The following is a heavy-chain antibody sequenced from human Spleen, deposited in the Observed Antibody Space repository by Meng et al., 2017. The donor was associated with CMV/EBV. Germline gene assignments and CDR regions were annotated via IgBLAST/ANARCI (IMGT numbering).Heavy chain of an antibody. Sequence: SCAASGFTFSSYAMHWGRQAPGNGLEWVAVISYDGSNKYYADSVKGRFTISRDNSKNTLYLQMNSLRAEDTAVYYCARDFTVSLYFDYWGQGTLVTVSS. V-gene: IGHV3-30*04. D-gene: IGHD4-11*01. CDR2: ISYDGSNK. J-gene: IGHJ4*02. CDR3: ARDFTVSLYFDY. CDR1: GFTFSSYA.